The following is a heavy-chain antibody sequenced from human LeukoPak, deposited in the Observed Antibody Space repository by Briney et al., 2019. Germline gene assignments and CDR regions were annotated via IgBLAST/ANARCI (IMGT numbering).Heavy chain of an antibody. CDR3: ARSTDYGDYYFDY. V-gene: IGHV1-46*01. J-gene: IGHJ4*01. CDR1: GYTFTNYH. D-gene: IGHD4-17*01. CDR2: INPNGGST. Sequence: EASVTVSFTASGYTFTNYHMHWVRQAPGQGLEWMGIINPNGGSTGYAQKFQGRVTMTRDTSTNTVYMELSSLRSEDTAVYYCARSTDYGDYYFDYWGQGTLVTVSS.